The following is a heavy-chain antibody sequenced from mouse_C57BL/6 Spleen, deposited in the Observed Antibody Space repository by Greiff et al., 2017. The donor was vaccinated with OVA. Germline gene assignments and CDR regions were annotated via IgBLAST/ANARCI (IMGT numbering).Heavy chain of an antibody. Sequence: DVMLVESGGDLVKPGGSLKLSCAASGFTFSSYGMSWVRQTPDKRLEWVATISSGGSYTYYPDSVKGRFTISRDNAKNTLYLQMSSLKSEDTAMYYCARPNWDVWYFDVWGTGTTVTVSS. D-gene: IGHD4-1*01. CDR3: ARPNWDVWYFDV. J-gene: IGHJ1*03. CDR1: GFTFSSYG. V-gene: IGHV5-6*02. CDR2: ISSGGSYT.